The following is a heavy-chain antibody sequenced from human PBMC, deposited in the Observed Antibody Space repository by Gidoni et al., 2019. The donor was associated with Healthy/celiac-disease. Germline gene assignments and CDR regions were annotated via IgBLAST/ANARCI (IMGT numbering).Heavy chain of an antibody. CDR1: GFTFSSYS. J-gene: IGHJ4*02. D-gene: IGHD4-17*01. V-gene: IGHV3-21*01. CDR2: ISSSSSYI. Sequence: EVQLVESGGGLVKPGWSLRLSCAASGFTFSSYSMNWVRQAPGKGLEWVSSISSSSSYIYYADSVKGRFTISRDNAKNSLYLQMNSLRAEDTAVYYCARAVTTIGYYFDYWGQGTLVTVSS. CDR3: ARAVTTIGYYFDY.